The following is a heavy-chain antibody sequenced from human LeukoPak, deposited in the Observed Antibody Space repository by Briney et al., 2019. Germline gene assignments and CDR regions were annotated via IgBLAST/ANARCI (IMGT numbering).Heavy chain of an antibody. CDR3: ARDYGSGSYYNGLDY. V-gene: IGHV3-33*01. D-gene: IGHD3-10*01. CDR2: IWYDGSNK. CDR1: GFTFSNYG. J-gene: IGHJ4*02. Sequence: GGSLRLSCAASGFTFSNYGMHWVRQAPGKGLEWVAVIWYDGSNKYYADSVKGRFTISRDNSKNTLYLQMNSLRAEDTAVYYCARDYGSGSYYNGLDYWGQGTLVTVSS.